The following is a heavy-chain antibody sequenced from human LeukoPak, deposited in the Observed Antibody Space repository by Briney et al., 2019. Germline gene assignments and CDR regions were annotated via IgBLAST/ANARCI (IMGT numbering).Heavy chain of an antibody. J-gene: IGHJ3*02. D-gene: IGHD3-22*01. CDR2: IYPGDSDT. CDR1: GYSFTSYW. CDR3: ARRGSSGYYYAWAFDI. Sequence: GESLKISCKGSGYSFTSYWIGWVRQMPGKGLEWVGIIYPGDSDTRYSPSFQGQVTISADKSISTAYLQWSSLKASDTAMYYCARRGSSGYYYAWAFDIWGQGTMVTVSS. V-gene: IGHV5-51*01.